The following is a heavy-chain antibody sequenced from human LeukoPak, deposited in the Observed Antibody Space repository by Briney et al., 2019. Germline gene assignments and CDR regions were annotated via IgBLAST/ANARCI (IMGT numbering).Heavy chain of an antibody. Sequence: EASVKVSCKALGYTFTDHCFHWLRQAPGQGIEWMGWIHPGRGDTNIAQKFQGRVSLTRDMSISTAYMELSRLTSDDTAVYYCARDHNWGPDYWGQGTLVSVSS. D-gene: IGHD7-27*01. CDR3: ARDHNWGPDY. CDR1: GYTFTDHC. J-gene: IGHJ4*02. V-gene: IGHV1-2*02. CDR2: IHPGRGDT.